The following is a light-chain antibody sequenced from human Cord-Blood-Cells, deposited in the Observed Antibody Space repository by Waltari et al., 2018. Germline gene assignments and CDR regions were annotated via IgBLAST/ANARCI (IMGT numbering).Light chain of an antibody. CDR2: EGS. V-gene: IGLV2-23*01. CDR3: CSYAGSSTWV. J-gene: IGLJ3*02. Sequence: QSALTQPASVSGSPGQSITISCTGTSSDVGSYNLVSWYQQHPGNAPKPVIYEGSKRPSGVSNRFSGSRSGNTASLTISGVQAEDEADYYCCSYAGSSTWVFGGGTKLTVL. CDR1: SSDVGSYNL.